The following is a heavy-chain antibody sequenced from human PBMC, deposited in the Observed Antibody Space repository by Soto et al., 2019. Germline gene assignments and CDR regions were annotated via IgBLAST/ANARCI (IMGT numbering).Heavy chain of an antibody. CDR2: IWYDGSNK. Sequence: GGSLRLSCAASGFTFSSYGMHWVRQAPGKGLEWVAVIWYDGSNKYYADSVKGRFTISRDNSKNTLYLQMNSLRAEDTAVNYCARDGKWFGELLGGPFDYWGQGTLVTVSS. D-gene: IGHD3-10*01. CDR1: GFTFSSYG. J-gene: IGHJ4*02. CDR3: ARDGKWFGELLGGPFDY. V-gene: IGHV3-33*01.